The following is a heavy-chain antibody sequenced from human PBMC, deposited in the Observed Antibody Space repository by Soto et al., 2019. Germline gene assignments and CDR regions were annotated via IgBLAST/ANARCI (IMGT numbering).Heavy chain of an antibody. V-gene: IGHV4-59*12. J-gene: IGHJ6*02. CDR2: IYYSGST. Sequence: PSETLSLTCTVSGGSISSYYWSWIRQPPGKGLEWIGYIYYSGSTNYNPSLKSRVTISVDTSKNQFSLKLSSVTAADTAVYYCARDRYDFSSLGNYYYYGMDVWGQGTTVTSP. CDR3: ARDRYDFSSLGNYYYYGMDV. D-gene: IGHD3-3*01. CDR1: GGSISSYY.